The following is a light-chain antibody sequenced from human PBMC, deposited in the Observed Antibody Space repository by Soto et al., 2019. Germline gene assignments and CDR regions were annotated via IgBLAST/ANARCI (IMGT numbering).Light chain of an antibody. CDR2: SAS. J-gene: IGKJ2*01. Sequence: EVVMTQSPATLSVFPGERVTLSCRASQSVSSSLAWYQQKPGQAPRLLIYSASTRATGIPARFSGSGSGTEFTLTISSLESEDFAVYYCQQTYSTPYTFGQGTKLEIK. V-gene: IGKV3-15*01. CDR1: QSVSSS. CDR3: QQTYSTPYT.